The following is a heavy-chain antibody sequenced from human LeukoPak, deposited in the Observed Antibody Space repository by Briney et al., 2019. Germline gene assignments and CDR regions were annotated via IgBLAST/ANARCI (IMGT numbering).Heavy chain of an antibody. CDR1: GGSFSHYY. V-gene: IGHV4-59*01. CDR2: IYYSGNT. J-gene: IGHJ3*02. CDR3: ARGYFDSPHSFDI. D-gene: IGHD3-9*01. Sequence: SETLSLTCIVSGGSFSHYYWSWIRQPPGKGLEWIGYIYYSGNTDYNPSLKSRVTISVDTSKNHFSLRLSSVTAADTAVYFCARGYFDSPHSFDIWGQGTRVTVSS.